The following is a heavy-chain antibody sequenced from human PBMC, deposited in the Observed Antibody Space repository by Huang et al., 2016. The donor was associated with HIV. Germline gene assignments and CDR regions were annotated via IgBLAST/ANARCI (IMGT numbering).Heavy chain of an antibody. J-gene: IGHJ5*01. CDR1: GYRFSNHY. CDR3: ARSGGGYSYNWLDS. Sequence: QVQLVQSGAEVKKPGASVKVSCKPSGYRFSNHYIHWVRQAPGQGLQWRGISNPGSGRKTYAQRSQGRASMTVDMSTTTVYMELSSLRSEDSAVYFCARSGGGYSYNWLDSWGQGTLVIVSS. D-gene: IGHD2-21*02. V-gene: IGHV1-46*01. CDR2: SNPGSGRK.